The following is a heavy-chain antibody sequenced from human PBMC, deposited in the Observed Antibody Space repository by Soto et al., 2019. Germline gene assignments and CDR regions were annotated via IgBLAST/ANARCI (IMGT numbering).Heavy chain of an antibody. D-gene: IGHD3-22*01. Sequence: PGESLKISCKTSGYTFSEYWIGWVRQMPGKGLEWMAIIYPGDSATRYDPAFEGHVTISADRATRPAHLQWKSLKASDTVTDYCARHSSAYDYYFYYLGQGSRVTVSS. CDR2: IYPGDSAT. J-gene: IGHJ4*02. CDR3: ARHSSAYDYYFYY. CDR1: GYTFSEYW. V-gene: IGHV5-51*01.